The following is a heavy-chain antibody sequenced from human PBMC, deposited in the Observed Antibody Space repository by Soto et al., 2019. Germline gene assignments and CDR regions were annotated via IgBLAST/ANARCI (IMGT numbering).Heavy chain of an antibody. V-gene: IGHV1-3*01. CDR2: INAGNGNT. CDR1: GYTFTSYA. D-gene: IGHD6-19*01. CDR3: ARDRGWGVHGPIVQPDIAVAGTPANWFDP. Sequence: GASVKVSCKASGYTFTSYAMHWVRQAPGQRLEWMGWINAGNGNTKYSQKFQGRVTITRDTSASTAYMELSSLRSEDTAVYYCARDRGWGVHGPIVQPDIAVAGTPANWFDPWGQGTLVTVSS. J-gene: IGHJ5*02.